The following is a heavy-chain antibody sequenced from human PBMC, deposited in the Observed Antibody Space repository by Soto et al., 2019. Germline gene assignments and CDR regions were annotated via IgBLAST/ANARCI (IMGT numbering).Heavy chain of an antibody. Sequence: QVQLVESGGGVVQPGRSLRLSCAASGFTFSSYGMHWVRQAPGKGLEWVAVIWYDGSNKYYADSVKGRFTISRDNSKNXQDLQMNSLRAEDTAVYYCASERGYSGYDTKPDFDYWGQGTLVTVSS. CDR2: IWYDGSNK. D-gene: IGHD5-12*01. CDR3: ASERGYSGYDTKPDFDY. CDR1: GFTFSSYG. V-gene: IGHV3-33*01. J-gene: IGHJ4*02.